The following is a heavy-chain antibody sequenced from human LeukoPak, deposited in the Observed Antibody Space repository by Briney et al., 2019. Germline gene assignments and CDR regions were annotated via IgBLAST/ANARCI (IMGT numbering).Heavy chain of an antibody. J-gene: IGHJ3*02. CDR1: GYSFTSYW. CDR3: ARPMNAANDAFDI. Sequence: LGESLKISCKGSGYSFTSYWIGWVRQMPGKGLEWMGIIYPGDSDTRYSPSFQGQVTISADKSISTAYLQWSSLKASDTAMYYCARPMNAANDAFDIWGQGTMVTVSS. V-gene: IGHV5-51*01. D-gene: IGHD5-18*01. CDR2: IYPGDSDT.